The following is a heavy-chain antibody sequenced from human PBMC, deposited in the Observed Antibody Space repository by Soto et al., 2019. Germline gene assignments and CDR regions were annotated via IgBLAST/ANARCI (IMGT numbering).Heavy chain of an antibody. V-gene: IGHV1-18*04. CDR2: ISAYNGNT. CDR3: ANTDCSSNSCYVRWFDY. CDR1: GYTFTSYG. Sequence: ASVKVSCKASGYTFTSYGISWVRQAPGQGLEWMGWISAYNGNTNYAQKLQGRVTMTTDTSTSTAYMELSSLRSEDTAVYYCANTDCSSNSCYVRWFDYWGQGTLVTVSS. J-gene: IGHJ4*02. D-gene: IGHD2-2*01.